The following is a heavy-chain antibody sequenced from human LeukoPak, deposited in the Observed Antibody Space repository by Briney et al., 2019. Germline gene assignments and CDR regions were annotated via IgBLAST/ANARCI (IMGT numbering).Heavy chain of an antibody. CDR3: ARAGDSSGYYLVSNPNNAFDI. CDR2: IIPIFGTA. CDR1: GYTFTSYG. Sequence: ASVKVSCKASGYTFTSYGISWVRQAPGQGLEWMGGIIPIFGTANYAQKFQGRVTITADESTSTAYMELSSLRSEDTAVYYCARAGDSSGYYLVSNPNNAFDIWGQGTMVTVSS. J-gene: IGHJ3*02. D-gene: IGHD3-22*01. V-gene: IGHV1-69*13.